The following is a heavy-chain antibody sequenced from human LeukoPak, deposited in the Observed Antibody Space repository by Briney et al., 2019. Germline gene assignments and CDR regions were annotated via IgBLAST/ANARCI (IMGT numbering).Heavy chain of an antibody. V-gene: IGHV3-20*04. CDR1: GFIFTRYV. Sequence: GGSLRLSCGASGFIFTRYVMNWVRQSPGKGLEWVSGINRNGGSTGYADSVKGRFTISRDNAKNSLYLQMNSLRAEDTALYYCAREGGGGSGWYPAYWGQGTLVTVSS. CDR3: AREGGGGSGWYPAY. J-gene: IGHJ4*02. CDR2: INRNGGST. D-gene: IGHD6-19*01.